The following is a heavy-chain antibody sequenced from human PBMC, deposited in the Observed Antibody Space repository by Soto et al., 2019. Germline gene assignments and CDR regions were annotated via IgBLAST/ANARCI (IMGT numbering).Heavy chain of an antibody. Sequence: SQTLSLTCAISGDSVSSNSAAWNWIRQSPSRGPEWLGRTYYRSKWYNDYAVSVKSRITINPDTSKNQFSLQLNSVTPEDTAVYYRARENTAAAPGGYYFDYWGQGTLVTVSS. J-gene: IGHJ4*02. D-gene: IGHD6-13*01. CDR2: TYYRSKWYN. CDR1: GDSVSSNSAA. V-gene: IGHV6-1*01. CDR3: ARENTAAAPGGYYFDY.